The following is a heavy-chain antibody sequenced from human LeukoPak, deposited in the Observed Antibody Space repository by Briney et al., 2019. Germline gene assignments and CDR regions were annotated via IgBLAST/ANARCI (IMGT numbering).Heavy chain of an antibody. D-gene: IGHD3-10*01. CDR1: GLTFSSYA. Sequence: GGSLRLSCAASGLTFSSYAMHWVRQAPGKGLEWVAVISYDEINKYYADSVKGRFIISRDNSKNTLYLQINSLRAEDTAVFYCARSTVIFGPGNPLDFWGQGTLVTVSS. CDR3: ARSTVIFGPGNPLDF. V-gene: IGHV3-30*04. CDR2: ISYDEINK. J-gene: IGHJ4*02.